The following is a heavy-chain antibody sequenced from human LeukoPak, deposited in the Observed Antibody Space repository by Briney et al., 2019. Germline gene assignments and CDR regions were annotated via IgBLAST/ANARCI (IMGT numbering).Heavy chain of an antibody. J-gene: IGHJ4*02. D-gene: IGHD3-22*01. V-gene: IGHV3-23*01. CDR3: ATGSSGYYYEDY. CDR2: ISGSGGST. CDR1: GFTFSSYA. Sequence: GGSLRLSCAASGFTFSSYAMSWVRQAPGKGLEWVSAISGSGGSTYYADSVKGRFTISRDSSKNTLYLQMNSLRAEDTAVYYCATGSSGYYYEDYWGQGTLVTVSS.